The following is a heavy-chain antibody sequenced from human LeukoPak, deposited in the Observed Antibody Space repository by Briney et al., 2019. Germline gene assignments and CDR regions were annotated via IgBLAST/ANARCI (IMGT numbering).Heavy chain of an antibody. CDR3: ARADRYGTTWYGRVDY. CDR1: GFTVSTNC. Sequence: GGSLRLSCAASGFTVSTNCMTWVRQAPGKGLESVSDIRSTGGTTAYADSVKGRFTISRDNSRNTLYLQMNSLRAEDTAVYYCARADRYGTTWYGRVDYWGQGTLVTVSS. CDR2: IRSTGGTT. V-gene: IGHV3-53*01. J-gene: IGHJ4*02. D-gene: IGHD6-13*01.